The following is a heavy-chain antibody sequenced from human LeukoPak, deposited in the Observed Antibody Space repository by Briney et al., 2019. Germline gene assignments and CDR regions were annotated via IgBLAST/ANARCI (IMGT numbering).Heavy chain of an antibody. J-gene: IGHJ4*02. Sequence: GGSLRLSCAASGFTFNNYAMNWVRQVPGKGLQWVSYISSTGNTTYYADSVKGRFTISRDNSKCTLYLQMSSLRAEDTAFYRWAKRQGFYFDSWGQGTLVTVSS. V-gene: IGHV3-23*01. CDR3: AKRQGFYFDS. CDR2: ISSTGNTT. CDR1: GFTFNNYA.